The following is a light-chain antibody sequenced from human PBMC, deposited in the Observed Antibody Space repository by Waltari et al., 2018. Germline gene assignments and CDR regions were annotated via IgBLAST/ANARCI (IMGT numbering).Light chain of an antibody. Sequence: DIVMTQSPDSLAVSLGERATINCKSSQSVLYSSNNKNYLAWYQQKPGQPPKLLFYWASTRESGVPDRFSGGGSGTDFTLTISSLQPEDIATYYCQQYDNPGLTFGGGTKVEIK. CDR2: WAS. V-gene: IGKV4-1*01. CDR1: QSVLYSSNNKNY. J-gene: IGKJ4*01. CDR3: QQYDNPGLT.